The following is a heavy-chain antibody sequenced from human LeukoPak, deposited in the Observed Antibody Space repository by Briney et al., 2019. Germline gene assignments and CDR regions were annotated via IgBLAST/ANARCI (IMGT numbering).Heavy chain of an antibody. CDR1: GYTFTSYY. Sequence: ASVKVSCKASGYTFTSYYMHWVRQAPEQGLEWMGIINPSGGSTSYAQKFQGRVTMTRDTSTSTVYMELSSLRSEDTAVYYCAREELSGYYYGNWFDPWGQGTLVTVSS. D-gene: IGHD3-22*01. J-gene: IGHJ5*02. V-gene: IGHV1-46*01. CDR2: INPSGGST. CDR3: AREELSGYYYGNWFDP.